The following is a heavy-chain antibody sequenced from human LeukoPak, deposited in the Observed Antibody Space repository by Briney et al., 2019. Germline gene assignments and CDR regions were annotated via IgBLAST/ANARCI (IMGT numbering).Heavy chain of an antibody. D-gene: IGHD6-25*01. Sequence: GGSLRLSCSASGLTFSSYSMNWVRQAPGKGLEWVSYISSSSSTIYYADSVKGRFTISRDNAKNSLYLQMNSLRDEDTAVYYCARVESGYFDYWGQGTLVTVSS. CDR1: GLTFSSYS. CDR2: ISSSSSTI. J-gene: IGHJ4*02. V-gene: IGHV3-48*02. CDR3: ARVESGYFDY.